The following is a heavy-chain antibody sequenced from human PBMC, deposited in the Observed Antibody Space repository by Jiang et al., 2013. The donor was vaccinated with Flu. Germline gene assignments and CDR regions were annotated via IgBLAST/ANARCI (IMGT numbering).Heavy chain of an antibody. Sequence: GAEVKKPGESLRISCKGSGYRFTSYWISWVRQMPGKGLEWMGRIDPSDSYSNYSPSFQGHVNISVDRSINTAYLQWSSLKASDTAMYYCARHNGASVDQRSLPGNNWFNPVGPGNPGHRLL. V-gene: IGHV5-10-1*01. J-gene: IGHJ5*02. CDR3: ARHNGASVDQRSLPGNNWFNP. CDR1: GYRFTSYW. CDR2: IDPSDSYS. D-gene: IGHD6-13*01.